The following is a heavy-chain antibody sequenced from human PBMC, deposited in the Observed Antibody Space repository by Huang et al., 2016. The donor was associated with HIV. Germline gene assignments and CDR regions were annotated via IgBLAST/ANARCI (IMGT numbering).Heavy chain of an antibody. CDR3: ARFGSYYYGSGSYLDAFDI. J-gene: IGHJ3*02. CDR2: ITSSSCSI. D-gene: IGHD3-10*01. Sequence: EVQLMESGGGLVQPGGSLRLSCAASGFTFSTYNMNWVRQAPGKVLELVSYITSSSCSIYDADSVKGRFTISRDNAKNSLYLQMNSLRAEDTAVYYCARFGSYYYGSGSYLDAFDIWGQGTMVTVSS. V-gene: IGHV3-48*01. CDR1: GFTFSTYN.